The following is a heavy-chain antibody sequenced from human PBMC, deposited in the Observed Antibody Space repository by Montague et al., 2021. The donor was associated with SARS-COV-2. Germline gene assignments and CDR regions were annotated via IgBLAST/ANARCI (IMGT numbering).Heavy chain of an antibody. V-gene: IGHV4-59*12. Sequence: ETLSLTCAVSGGSAYWNWIRRPPGKGLEWIGNVYYKGGPTYSPSHWDLVTISLASPNQASLRLNYVTAADAAVYYCAGAERYFGPLDPWGLGITVIVSS. CDR1: GGSAY. J-gene: IGHJ5*02. CDR3: AGAERYFGPLDP. D-gene: IGHD3-9*01. CDR2: VYYKGGP.